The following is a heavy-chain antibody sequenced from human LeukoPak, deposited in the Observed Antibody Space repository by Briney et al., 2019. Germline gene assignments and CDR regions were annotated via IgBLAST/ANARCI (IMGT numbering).Heavy chain of an antibody. CDR2: INHSGST. J-gene: IGHJ4*02. CDR1: GGSFSGYY. D-gene: IGHD3-10*01. Sequence: SETLSLTCAVYGGSFSGYYWSWIRQPPGKGLEWIGEINHSGSTTYNPSLNSRVTISVDTSKNQFSLHLNSVTAADTAVFYCARGFLGYYGSGSYRNYFDYWGQGNLATVSS. CDR3: ARGFLGYYGSGSYRNYFDY. V-gene: IGHV4-34*01.